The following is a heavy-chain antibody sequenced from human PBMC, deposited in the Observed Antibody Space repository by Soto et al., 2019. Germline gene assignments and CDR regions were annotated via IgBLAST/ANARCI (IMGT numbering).Heavy chain of an antibody. J-gene: IGHJ4*02. Sequence: EVQLVESGGGLVQPGGSLRLSCAASGFTFSWFWMHWVRQAPGKGLVWVSRINGDGSSTTYADSVKGRITISRDNAKNTLYLQMNSLRAEDTAVYYCAREEVGTFGYWGQGTLVTVCS. CDR2: INGDGSST. CDR3: AREEVGTFGY. D-gene: IGHD1-26*01. CDR1: GFTFSWFW. V-gene: IGHV3-74*01.